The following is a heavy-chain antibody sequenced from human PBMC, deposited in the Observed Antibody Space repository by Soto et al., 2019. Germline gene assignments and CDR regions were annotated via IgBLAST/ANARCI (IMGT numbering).Heavy chain of an antibody. CDR1: GYSFTSCW. CDR3: ARGGATQGYYYYYGMDV. CDR2: IYPGDSDT. J-gene: IGHJ6*02. D-gene: IGHD3-16*01. Sequence: HGESLKISCKGSGYSFTSCWIGWVRQMPGKGLEWMGIIYPGDSDTRYSPSFQGQVTISADKSISTAYLQWSSLKASDTAMYYCARGGATQGYYYYYGMDVWGQGTTVTVSS. V-gene: IGHV5-51*01.